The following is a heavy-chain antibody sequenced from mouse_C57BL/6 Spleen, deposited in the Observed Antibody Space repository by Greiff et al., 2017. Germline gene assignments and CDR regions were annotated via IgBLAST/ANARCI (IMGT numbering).Heavy chain of an antibody. J-gene: IGHJ1*03. D-gene: IGHD2-4*01. CDR3: TRSRYDYDRYFDV. Sequence: EVQLQQSGTVLARPGASVKMSCKTSGYTFTSYWMHWVKQRPGQGLEWIGAIYPGNSDTSYNQKFKGKAKLTAATSASTAYMELSSLTNEDSAVFYSTRSRYDYDRYFDVWGTGTTVTVSS. CDR2: IYPGNSDT. CDR1: GYTFTSYW. V-gene: IGHV1-5*01.